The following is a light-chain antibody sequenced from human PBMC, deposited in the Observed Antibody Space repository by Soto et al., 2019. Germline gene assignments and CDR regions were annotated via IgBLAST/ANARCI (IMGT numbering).Light chain of an antibody. Sequence: EIVLTQSPGTLSLSPGERATLSCRASQSVGSNYLAWYQQKPGQAPRVLIFAAYSRASGIPDTFSGSGSGSHFTLTINSLEPEGFAVYYCQQYGTSPWTFGQGTKVEIK. CDR2: AAY. J-gene: IGKJ1*01. V-gene: IGKV3-20*01. CDR3: QQYGTSPWT. CDR1: QSVGSNY.